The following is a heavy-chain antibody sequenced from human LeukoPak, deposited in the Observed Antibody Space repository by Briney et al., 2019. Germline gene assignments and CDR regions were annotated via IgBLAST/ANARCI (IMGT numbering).Heavy chain of an antibody. CDR1: GFTFSDYY. Sequence: GGSLRLSCAASGFTFSDYYMSWIRQAPGKGLEWVSYISSSGGTKYYADSVKGRFTISRDNAKNSYLQLNSLRAEDTAVYYCAKDCSSGWYFFSYFDYWGQGTLVTVSS. CDR2: ISSSGGTK. CDR3: AKDCSSGWYFFSYFDY. J-gene: IGHJ4*02. V-gene: IGHV3-11*01. D-gene: IGHD6-19*01.